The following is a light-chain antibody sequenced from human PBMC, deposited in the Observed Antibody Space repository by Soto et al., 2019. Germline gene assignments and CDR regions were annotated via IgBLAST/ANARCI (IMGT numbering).Light chain of an antibody. CDR3: SSYTSSSTPYF. V-gene: IGLV2-14*01. CDR1: SSDVGGYNY. J-gene: IGLJ1*01. CDR2: EVS. Sequence: QSALTQPASVSGSPGQSITISCTGTSSDVGGYNYVSWYQQHPGKAPKLMIYEVSNRPSGVSNRVSGSKSGNTASLIISGLQAEDEADYYCSSYTSSSTPYFFGTGTKLTVL.